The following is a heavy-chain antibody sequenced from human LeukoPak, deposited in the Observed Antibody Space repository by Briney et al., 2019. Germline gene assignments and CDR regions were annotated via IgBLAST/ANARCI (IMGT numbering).Heavy chain of an antibody. CDR1: GLSFGNYW. J-gene: IGHJ4*02. D-gene: IGHD2/OR15-2a*01. Sequence: GGSLRLSCAASGLSFGNYWMEWVRQAPGKGPVWVSRINSDGSSTSYADAVQGRFTVSRDNAKNTLFLQMNSLRVEDTAVYYCASTNRLDYWGQGTLVTVSS. CDR3: ASTNRLDY. CDR2: INSDGSST. V-gene: IGHV3-74*01.